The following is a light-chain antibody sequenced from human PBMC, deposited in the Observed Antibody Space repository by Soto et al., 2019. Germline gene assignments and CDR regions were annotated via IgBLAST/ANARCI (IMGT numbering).Light chain of an antibody. CDR2: EGT. Sequence: QSALPQPASLSGSPGQSITISCTGTSSDVGSSNLVSWYQQHPGKAPKLIIYEGTRRPSGVSGRFSGSMSGNTASLTISGLQAEDEADYYCCSFARSSTSYVFGTGTKLTVL. CDR1: SSDVGSSNL. CDR3: CSFARSSTSYV. J-gene: IGLJ1*01. V-gene: IGLV2-23*01.